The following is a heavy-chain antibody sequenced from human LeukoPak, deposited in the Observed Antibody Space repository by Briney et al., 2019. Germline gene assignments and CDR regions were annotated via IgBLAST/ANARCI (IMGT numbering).Heavy chain of an antibody. CDR3: ATDRGYSGYGTFDY. CDR2: ISGHGDST. V-gene: IGHV3-23*01. Sequence: GGSLRLSCAASGFTFSDYYMSWIRQTPGKGLEWVSLISGHGDSTYYADSVEGRFTISRDNSRNTLYLQMNTLRAEDTALYFCATDRGYSGYGTFDYRGQGTQVTVSS. CDR1: GFTFSDYY. D-gene: IGHD5-12*01. J-gene: IGHJ4*02.